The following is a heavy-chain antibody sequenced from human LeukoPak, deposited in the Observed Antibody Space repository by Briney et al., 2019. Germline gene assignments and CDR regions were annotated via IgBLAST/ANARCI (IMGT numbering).Heavy chain of an antibody. CDR3: ARGGGSYSD. CDR2: IKQDGSEK. CDR1: GFTFSSYW. Sequence: GGSLRLSCAASGFTFSSYWMTWVRQAPGKGLEWVANIKQDGSEKYYVDSVKGRFIISRDNAKNSLYLQMSSLRAEDTAMYYCARGGGSYSDWGQGTLVTVSS. V-gene: IGHV3-7*01. J-gene: IGHJ4*02. D-gene: IGHD1-26*01.